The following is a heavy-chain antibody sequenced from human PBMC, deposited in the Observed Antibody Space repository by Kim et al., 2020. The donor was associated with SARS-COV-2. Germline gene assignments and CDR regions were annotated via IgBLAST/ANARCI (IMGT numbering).Heavy chain of an antibody. V-gene: IGHV4-31*03. D-gene: IGHD2-2*01. CDR2: IYYSGST. J-gene: IGHJ3*02. CDR1: GGSISSGGYY. CDR3: ARGDHTSCYGCDAFDI. Sequence: SETLSLTCTVSGGSISSGGYYWSWIRQHPGKGLEWIGYIYYSGSTYYNPSLKSRVTISVDTSKNQFSLKLSSVTAADTAVYYCARGDHTSCYGCDAFDIWGQGTMVTVSS.